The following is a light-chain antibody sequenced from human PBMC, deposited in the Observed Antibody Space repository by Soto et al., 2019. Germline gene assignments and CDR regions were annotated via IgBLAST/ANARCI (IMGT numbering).Light chain of an antibody. CDR3: SSYAGSNNFV. CDR1: SSDVGGYND. V-gene: IGLV2-8*01. Sequence: QSVLTQPPSASGSPGQSVTISCTGTSSDVGGYNDVSWYQQHPGKAPKLMIYEVSKRPSGVPDSFSGSKSGNTASLTVSGLQDEDEADYYCSSYAGSNNFVFGTGTKLTV. J-gene: IGLJ1*01. CDR2: EVS.